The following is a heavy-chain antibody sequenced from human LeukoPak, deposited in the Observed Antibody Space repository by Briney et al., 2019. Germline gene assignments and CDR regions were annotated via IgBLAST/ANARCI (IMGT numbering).Heavy chain of an antibody. V-gene: IGHV1-18*01. CDR2: ISAYNGNT. D-gene: IGHD6-6*01. Sequence: ASVKVSCKASGYTFISYGISWVRQAPGQGLEWMGWISAYNGNTDYAQNLQGRVTMTTDTSTSTAYMELRSLRSDDTAVYYCARTGEGGSIAARLHYYYMDVWGKGTTVTVSS. J-gene: IGHJ6*03. CDR3: ARTGEGGSIAARLHYYYMDV. CDR1: GYTFISYG.